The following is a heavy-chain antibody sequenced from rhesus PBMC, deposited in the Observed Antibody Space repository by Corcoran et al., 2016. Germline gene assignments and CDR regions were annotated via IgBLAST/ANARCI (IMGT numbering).Heavy chain of an antibody. J-gene: IGHJ4*01. CDR1: VDSISSDYY. CDR3: GKRGEIAAIDS. V-gene: IGHV4-99*01. Sequence: QVQLQESGPGLVKPSETLSLTCVVSVDSISSDYYWVWRRLSPGKGLDYSGYVSGSRGNTYYNPTVNSRVTITKDTSKNQFSLKLTSVTAADTAVYYCGKRGEIAAIDSWGQGVFVTVSS. D-gene: IGHD5-24*01. CDR2: VSGSRGNT.